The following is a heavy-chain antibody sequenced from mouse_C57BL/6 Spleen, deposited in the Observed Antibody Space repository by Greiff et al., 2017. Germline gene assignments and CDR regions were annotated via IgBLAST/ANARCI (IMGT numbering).Heavy chain of an antibody. D-gene: IGHD2-5*01. CDR3: VRQRYSNYEGMDY. J-gene: IGHJ4*01. Sequence: EVKLMESGGGLVQPKGSLKLSCAASGFSFNTYAMNWVRQAPGKGLEWVARIRSKSNNYATYYADSVKDRFTISRDDSESMLYLQMNNLKTEDTAMYYCVRQRYSNYEGMDYRSQGTSVTVSS. CDR1: GFSFNTYA. V-gene: IGHV10-1*01. CDR2: IRSKSNNYAT.